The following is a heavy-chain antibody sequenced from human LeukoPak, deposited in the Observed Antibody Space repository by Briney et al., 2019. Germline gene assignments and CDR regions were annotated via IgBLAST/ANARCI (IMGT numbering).Heavy chain of an antibody. V-gene: IGHV3-23*01. CDR1: GFTFSSYG. CDR2: ISGSGGST. CDR3: ARGRADSGSYYSLDY. D-gene: IGHD1-26*01. Sequence: GALRLSCAASGFTFSSYGMSWVRQAPGKGLEWVSAISGSGGSTYYADSVKGRFTISRDNAKNSLYLQMNSLRAEDTALYYCARGRADSGSYYSLDYWGQGTLVTVSS. J-gene: IGHJ4*02.